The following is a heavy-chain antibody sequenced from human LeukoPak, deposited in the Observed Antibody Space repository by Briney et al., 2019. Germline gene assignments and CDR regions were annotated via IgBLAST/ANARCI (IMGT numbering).Heavy chain of an antibody. CDR2: LHSGGST. CDR1: GFTVNNNY. Sequence: TGGSLRPSCAASGFTVNNNYMSWVRQAPGKGLEWVAVLHSGGSTYYADSVTGRFAISRDSSKNTLYLQMNSLRADDTAVYYCARGGYSGYDPIYCFDYWGQGTLVTVSS. D-gene: IGHD5-12*01. V-gene: IGHV3-66*01. CDR3: ARGGYSGYDPIYCFDY. J-gene: IGHJ4*02.